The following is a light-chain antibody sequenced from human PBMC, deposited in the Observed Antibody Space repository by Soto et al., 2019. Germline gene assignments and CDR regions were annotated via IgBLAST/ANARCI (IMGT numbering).Light chain of an antibody. CDR3: SSYTSSTIL. CDR2: DVS. V-gene: IGLV2-14*03. J-gene: IGLJ2*01. Sequence: QSVLTRPASVSGSPGQSIIISCTGTSSDADAYNYVSWYQHHPGKAPKLLIYDVSNRPSGISNRFSGSKSGNTASLTISGLQPEDEADYFCSSYTSSTILFGGGTQLTVL. CDR1: SSDADAYNY.